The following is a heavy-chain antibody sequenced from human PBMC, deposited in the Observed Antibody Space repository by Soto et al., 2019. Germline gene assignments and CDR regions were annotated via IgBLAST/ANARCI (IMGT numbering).Heavy chain of an antibody. V-gene: IGHV3-48*02. CDR3: ARESGYYYYYYGMHV. D-gene: IGHD3-22*01. CDR1: GFTFSSYS. Sequence: GGSLRLSCAASGFTFSSYSMNWVRQAPGKGLEWVSYISSSSSTIYYADSVKGRFTISRDNAKNSLYLQMNSLRDEDTAVYYCARESGYYYYYYGMHVWGQGTTVTVSS. J-gene: IGHJ6*02. CDR2: ISSSSSTI.